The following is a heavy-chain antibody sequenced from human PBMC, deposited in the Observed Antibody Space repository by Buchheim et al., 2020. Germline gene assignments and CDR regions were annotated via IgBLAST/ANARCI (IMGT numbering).Heavy chain of an antibody. J-gene: IGHJ4*02. CDR1: GFSLITSGVG. V-gene: IGHV2-5*02. CDR2: IYWDDDI. D-gene: IGHD5-12*01. CDR3: AHSQYIDDGYTGYDLSRFDY. Sequence: QITLKVSGPTVVKPTQTLTLTCTFSGFSLITSGVGVGWIRQPPGKGLEWLALIYWDDDIRYNPSLTSRLTINKDTSRNQVVLTMTNVDPVDTATYYCAHSQYIDDGYTGYDLSRFDYWGQG.